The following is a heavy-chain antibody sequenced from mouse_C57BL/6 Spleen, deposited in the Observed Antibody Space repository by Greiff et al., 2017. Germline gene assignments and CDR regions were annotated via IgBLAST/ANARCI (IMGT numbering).Heavy chain of an antibody. CDR3: ARCLHRSGGYAMDY. D-gene: IGHD2-1*01. CDR1: GYTFTSYW. Sequence: QVQLQQPGTELVKPGASVKLSCKASGYTFTSYWMHWVKQRPGQGLEWIGNINPSNGGTNYNEKFKSKATLTVDKSSSTAYMQLSSLTSEDSSVDYCARCLHRSGGYAMDYWGQGTSVTVSS. J-gene: IGHJ4*01. V-gene: IGHV1-53*01. CDR2: INPSNGGT.